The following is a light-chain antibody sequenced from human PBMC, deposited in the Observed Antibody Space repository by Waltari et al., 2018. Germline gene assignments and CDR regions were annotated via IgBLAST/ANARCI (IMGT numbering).Light chain of an antibody. V-gene: IGLV2-14*03. J-gene: IGLJ2*01. Sequence: QSALTQPASVSASPGQSITISCTGTSGDVGGYASVSWYQQHPGKAPQLIIYDVNKRPSGVSHRFSASKSGNTASLTIFGLQAEDEADYYCISYTSTTTYVVVGGGTKLTVL. CDR1: SGDVGGYAS. CDR2: DVN. CDR3: ISYTSTTTYVV.